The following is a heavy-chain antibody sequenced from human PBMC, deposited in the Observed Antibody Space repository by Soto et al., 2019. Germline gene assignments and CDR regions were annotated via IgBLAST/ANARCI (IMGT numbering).Heavy chain of an antibody. CDR2: INHSGST. CDR3: ARDHRYSSSPPYTTCSDP. J-gene: IGHJ5*02. Sequence: SETLSLASAVYSGCFMGSYWSWIRQPTGKGLEWIGEINHSGSTNYNPSLKSRVTISVDTPKNQFSLKLSSVTAADTAVYYCARDHRYSSSPPYTTCSDPRGQGTLVTVLS. D-gene: IGHD6-6*01. V-gene: IGHV4-34*01. CDR1: SGCFMGSY.